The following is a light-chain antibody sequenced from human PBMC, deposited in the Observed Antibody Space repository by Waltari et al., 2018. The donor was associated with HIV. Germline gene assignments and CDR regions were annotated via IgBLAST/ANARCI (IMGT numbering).Light chain of an antibody. V-gene: IGKV4-1*01. CDR3: MQALQTPPT. CDR2: WSS. J-gene: IGKJ4*01. CDR1: QSLFYTSDNKNF. Sequence: DVVMTQSPDSLAVSLGERATLNCKSNQSLFYTSDNKNFLAWYQQKAGQRPRLLIYWSSTRASGVPDRFSGSGSGTGFTLKISRVEAEDVGVYYCMQALQTPPTFGGGTKVEIK.